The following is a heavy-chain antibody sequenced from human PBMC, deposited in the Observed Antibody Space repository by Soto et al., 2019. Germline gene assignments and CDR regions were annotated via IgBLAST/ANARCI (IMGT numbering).Heavy chain of an antibody. CDR3: VRAALRSNYYYYYMDV. CDR1: GFTFSSYD. CDR2: IGTAGDT. J-gene: IGHJ6*03. Sequence: EVQLVESGGGLVQPGGSLRLSCAASGFTFSSYDMHWVRQATGKGLEWVSAIGTAGDTYYPGSVKGRFTISRENAKNSLYLQMNSLRAGDTAVYYCVRAALRSNYYYYYMDVWGKGTTVTVSS. D-gene: IGHD3-3*01. V-gene: IGHV3-13*01.